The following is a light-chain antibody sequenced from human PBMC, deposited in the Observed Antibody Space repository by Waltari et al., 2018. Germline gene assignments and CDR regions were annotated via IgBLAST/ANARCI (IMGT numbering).Light chain of an antibody. J-gene: IGKJ3*01. Sequence: ETVLTQSPGTLSLSTGERATLSCRASQSVYSNFLAWYQQKPGQAPSLLIYAASSRATGIPDRFSGSGSGTDFTLTISGLEPEDFAVYYCQQYGNSPRTFGPGTTVEI. CDR2: AAS. V-gene: IGKV3-20*01. CDR3: QQYGNSPRT. CDR1: QSVYSNF.